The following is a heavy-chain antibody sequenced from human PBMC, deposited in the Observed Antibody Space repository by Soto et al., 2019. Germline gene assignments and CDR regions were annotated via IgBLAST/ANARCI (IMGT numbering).Heavy chain of an antibody. V-gene: IGHV3-48*04. D-gene: IGHD3-10*01. J-gene: IGHJ6*02. CDR3: ARLLVVRGVVIRGYAMDV. CDR2: ISSGGNTM. Sequence: VQLVESGGGLVQPGGSLRLSCAASGFPFSAYAMNWVRQAPGKGLEWLSYISSGGNTMYYADSVKGRFTISRDNTKNSLYLQMNSLRAEDTAVYHCARLLVVRGVVIRGYAMDVWGQGTTVTVSS. CDR1: GFPFSAYA.